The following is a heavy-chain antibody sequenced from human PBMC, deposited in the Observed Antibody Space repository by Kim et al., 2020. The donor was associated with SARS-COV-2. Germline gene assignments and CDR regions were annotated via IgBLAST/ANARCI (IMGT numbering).Heavy chain of an antibody. D-gene: IGHD3-22*01. J-gene: IGHJ5*02. Sequence: SVKVSCKASGGTFSSYAISWVRQAPGQGLEWMGGIIPIFGTANYAQKFQGRVTITADESTSTAYMELSSLRTEDTAVYYCAGSPTYYYDSSGYDPHHWGQGPLVTVSS. V-gene: IGHV1-69*13. CDR3: AGSPTYYYDSSGYDPHH. CDR1: GGTFSSYA. CDR2: IIPIFGTA.